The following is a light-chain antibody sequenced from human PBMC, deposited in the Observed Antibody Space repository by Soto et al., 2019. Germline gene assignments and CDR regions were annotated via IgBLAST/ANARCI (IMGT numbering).Light chain of an antibody. Sequence: EIVLTQSPATLSVSPGERATLSCRASQSVSGDLAWYHHKPGQAPRLLIYDASTRALDTPARFAGSGSGTEFTLTISSLQSEDFAVYFCLQYNNWPITFGQGTRREIK. CDR2: DAS. V-gene: IGKV3-15*01. CDR3: LQYNNWPIT. J-gene: IGKJ5*01. CDR1: QSVSGD.